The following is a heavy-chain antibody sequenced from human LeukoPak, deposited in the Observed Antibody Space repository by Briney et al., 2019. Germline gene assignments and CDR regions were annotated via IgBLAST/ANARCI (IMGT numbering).Heavy chain of an antibody. D-gene: IGHD5-24*01. CDR2: VSGSGGST. Sequence: PGGSLRLSCAGSGFTFSSYAMSWVRQAPGKGLEWVSTVSGSGGSTYYADSVKGRFTISRDKSKNTVYLQMNSLRAEDTAVYYCAKERGYGYNHIDYWGQGTLVTVSS. V-gene: IGHV3-23*01. J-gene: IGHJ4*02. CDR3: AKERGYGYNHIDY. CDR1: GFTFSSYA.